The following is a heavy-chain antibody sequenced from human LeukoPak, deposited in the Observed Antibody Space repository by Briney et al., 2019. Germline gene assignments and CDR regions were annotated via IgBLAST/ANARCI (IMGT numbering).Heavy chain of an antibody. CDR3: ARDASHSSSWYESWFDP. Sequence: ASVKVSCKASGYTFTSYYMHWVRQAPGQGLEWMGIINPSGGSTSYAQKFQGRVTMTRDTSTSTVYMELSSLRSEDMAVYYCARDASHSSSWYESWFDPWGQGTLVTVSS. CDR1: GYTFTSYY. J-gene: IGHJ5*02. D-gene: IGHD6-13*01. CDR2: INPSGGST. V-gene: IGHV1-46*01.